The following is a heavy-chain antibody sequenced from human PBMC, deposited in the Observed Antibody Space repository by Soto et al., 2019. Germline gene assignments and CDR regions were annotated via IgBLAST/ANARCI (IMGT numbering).Heavy chain of an antibody. D-gene: IGHD2-15*01. J-gene: IGHJ4*02. CDR2: IYYSGST. V-gene: IGHV4-39*07. CDR1: GGSISSSSYY. CDR3: ARSSYSRFDY. Sequence: PSETLSLTCTVSGGSISSSSYYWGWIRQPPGKGLEWIGSIYYSGSTYYNPSLKSRVTISVDTSKNQFSLKLSSVTVADTAVYYCARSSYSRFDYWGQGTLVTVSS.